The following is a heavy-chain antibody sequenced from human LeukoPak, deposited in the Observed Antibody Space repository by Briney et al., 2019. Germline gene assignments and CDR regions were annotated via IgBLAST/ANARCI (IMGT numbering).Heavy chain of an antibody. V-gene: IGHV3-21*01. J-gene: IGHJ3*02. CDR1: GFTFSGYS. Sequence: PGGSLRLSCAASGFTFSGYSMNWVRQAPGKGLEWVSSISSSSSYIYYADSVKGRFTISRDNAKNSLYLQMNSLRAEDTAVYYCAGGGYNAPDAFDIWGQGTMVTVSS. CDR3: AGGGYNAPDAFDI. CDR2: ISSSSSYI. D-gene: IGHD5-24*01.